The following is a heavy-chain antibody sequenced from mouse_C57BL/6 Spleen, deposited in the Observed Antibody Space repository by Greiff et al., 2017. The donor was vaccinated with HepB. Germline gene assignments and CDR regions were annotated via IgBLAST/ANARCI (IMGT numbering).Heavy chain of an antibody. CDR3: ARSPSITKGVYFDY. D-gene: IGHD1-3*01. Sequence: QVQLQQPGAELVKPGASVKMSCKASGYTFTSYWITWVKQRPGQGLEWIGDIYPGSGSTNYNEKFKSKATLTVDTSSSTAYMQLSSLTSEDSAVYYCARSPSITKGVYFDYWGQGTTLTVSS. CDR1: GYTFTSYW. CDR2: IYPGSGST. V-gene: IGHV1-55*01. J-gene: IGHJ2*01.